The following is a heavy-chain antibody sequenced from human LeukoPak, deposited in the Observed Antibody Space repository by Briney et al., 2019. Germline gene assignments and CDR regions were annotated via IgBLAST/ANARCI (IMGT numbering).Heavy chain of an antibody. CDR1: GFTFSSYA. D-gene: IGHD3-10*01. CDR2: ISGSDGST. Sequence: GGSLRLSCAASGFTFSSYAMSWVRQAPGKGLEWVSAISGSDGSTHYADSVKGRFTISRDNSKNTLYLQMNSLRAEDTAVYYCAKGGMVRGVMNYWGQGTLVTVSS. J-gene: IGHJ4*02. V-gene: IGHV3-23*01. CDR3: AKGGMVRGVMNY.